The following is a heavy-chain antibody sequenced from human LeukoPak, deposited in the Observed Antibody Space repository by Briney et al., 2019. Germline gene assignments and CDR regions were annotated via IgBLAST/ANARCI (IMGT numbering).Heavy chain of an antibody. Sequence: ASVKVSCKTSGYTFTNYAMHWVRQAPGQTIEWLAWIKPANGYTRYSQHFQDRVTVSSDTSADTAYMELSSLRSEDKAVYYCAIRDGHTDHWGQGTLVTVSS. V-gene: IGHV1-3*03. CDR2: IKPANGYT. CDR1: GYTFTNYA. CDR3: AIRDGHTDH. J-gene: IGHJ4*02. D-gene: IGHD5-24*01.